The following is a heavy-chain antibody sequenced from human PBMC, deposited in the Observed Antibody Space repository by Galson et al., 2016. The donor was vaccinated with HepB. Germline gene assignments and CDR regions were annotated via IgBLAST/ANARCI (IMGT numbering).Heavy chain of an antibody. Sequence: SVKVSCKAPGYTFNNYYMHWVRQAPGQGPEWMGIINPSGDSTTYAQKFHGRVTMTRDTSTSTAYMELISLTSEDTAVYYCARVGEDIVATTAGFEHWGQGTLVTVSS. CDR2: INPSGDST. J-gene: IGHJ1*01. CDR1: GYTFNNYY. V-gene: IGHV1-46*02. CDR3: ARVGEDIVATTAGFEH. D-gene: IGHD5-12*01.